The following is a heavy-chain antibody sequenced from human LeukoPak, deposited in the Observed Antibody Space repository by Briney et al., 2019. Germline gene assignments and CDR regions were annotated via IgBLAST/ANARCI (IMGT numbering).Heavy chain of an antibody. CDR1: GGSISSYY. CDR2: IYYSGST. CDR3: ARLYCGGDCYSRGYYYMDV. V-gene: IGHV4-59*05. Sequence: SETLSLTCTVSGGSISSYYWSWIRQPPGKGLEWIGSIYYSGSTYYNPSLKSRVTISVDTSKNQFSLKLSSVTAADTAVYYCARLYCGGDCYSRGYYYMDVWGKGTTVTVSS. J-gene: IGHJ6*03. D-gene: IGHD2-21*01.